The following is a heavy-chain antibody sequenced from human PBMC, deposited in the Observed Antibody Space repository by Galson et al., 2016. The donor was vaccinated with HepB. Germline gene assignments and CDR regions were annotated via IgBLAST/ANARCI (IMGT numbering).Heavy chain of an antibody. CDR1: GFTFNNYA. D-gene: IGHD2-21*02. J-gene: IGHJ1*01. Sequence: SLRLSCAASGFTFNNYAMSWVRQAPGRGLEWVSSLTGSGGGPYYADAVKGRFTISRDNSKNTVSLQMNSLRVEDTAVYYCAKSGPRDPDCGGDCYVIYFHSWGQGTLVTVSS. CDR2: LTGSGGGP. V-gene: IGHV3-23*01. CDR3: AKSGPRDPDCGGDCYVIYFHS.